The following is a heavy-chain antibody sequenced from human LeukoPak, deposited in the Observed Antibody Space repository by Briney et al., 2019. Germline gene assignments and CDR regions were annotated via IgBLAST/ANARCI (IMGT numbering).Heavy chain of an antibody. Sequence: GGSLGLSCAASGFTFTIYAMSWVRQSPGKGLEWVSSISDSGGRTYYADSGKGRVTISRDNSRNTQYLQVNSMRDEDKGVYYWAKWGSVPPDYWGQGALVTVSS. J-gene: IGHJ4*02. D-gene: IGHD2-2*01. V-gene: IGHV3-23*01. CDR3: AKWGSVPPDY. CDR2: ISDSGGRT. CDR1: GFTFTIYA.